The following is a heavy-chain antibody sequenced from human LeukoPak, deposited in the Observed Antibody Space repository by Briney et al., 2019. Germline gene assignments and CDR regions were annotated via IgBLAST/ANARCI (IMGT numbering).Heavy chain of an antibody. V-gene: IGHV3-15*07. CDR3: TTAASVGATAY. D-gene: IGHD1-26*01. CDR1: GFTFSNAW. CDR2: IKSKTGGGTI. Sequence: GGSLRLSCAASGFTFSNAWMNWVRQAPGEGLEWVGRIKSKTGGGTIDYAAPVKGRFTISRDDSKDTLYLQMNSLKSEDTAVYHCTTAASVGATAYWGQGALVIVSS. J-gene: IGHJ4*02.